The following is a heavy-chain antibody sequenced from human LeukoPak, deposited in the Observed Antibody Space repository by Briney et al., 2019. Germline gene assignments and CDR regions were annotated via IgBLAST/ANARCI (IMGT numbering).Heavy chain of an antibody. CDR1: GGTFSSYA. CDR3: ATHYYDSSGFYNL. D-gene: IGHD3-22*01. CDR2: IIPILGIA. Sequence: SVKVSCKASGGTFSSYAISWVRQAPGQGLEWMGRIIPILGIANYAQKFQGRVTITADKSTSTAYMELSSLRSEDTAVYYCATHYYDSSGFYNLWGQGTMVTVSS. J-gene: IGHJ3*01. V-gene: IGHV1-69*04.